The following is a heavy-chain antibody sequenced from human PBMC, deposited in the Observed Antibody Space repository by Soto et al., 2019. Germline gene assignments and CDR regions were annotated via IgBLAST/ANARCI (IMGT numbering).Heavy chain of an antibody. J-gene: IGHJ5*02. V-gene: IGHV4-30-4*02. CDR2: IYYSGST. CDR3: AREKIAYCSGGSCYSNNWFDP. CDR1: GGSISSGDYY. D-gene: IGHD2-15*01. Sequence: PSETLSLTCTVSGGSISSGDYYWSWIRQPPGKGLEWIGYIYYSGSTYYNPSLKSRVTISVDTSKNQFSLKLSSVTAADTAVYYCAREKIAYCSGGSCYSNNWFDPWGQGTLVTVS.